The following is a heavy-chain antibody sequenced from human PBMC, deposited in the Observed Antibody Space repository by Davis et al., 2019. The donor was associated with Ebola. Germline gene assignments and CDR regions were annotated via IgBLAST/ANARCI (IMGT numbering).Heavy chain of an antibody. V-gene: IGHV5-10-1*01. CDR1: GYSFTSYW. J-gene: IGHJ6*02. CDR3: ARSYYYDSSGHPYYYYGMDV. D-gene: IGHD3-22*01. CDR2: IDPSDSYT. Sequence: GESLKISCKGSGYSFTSYWISWVRQMPGKGLEWMGRIDPSDSYTNYSPSFQGHVTISADKSISTAYLQWSSLKASDTAMYYCARSYYYDSSGHPYYYYGMDVWGQGTTVTVSS.